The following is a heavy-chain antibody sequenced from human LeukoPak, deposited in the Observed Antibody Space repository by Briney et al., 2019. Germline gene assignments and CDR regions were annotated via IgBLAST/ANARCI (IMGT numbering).Heavy chain of an antibody. CDR3: ARDLQYCSSTSCYSFDY. Sequence: ASVKVSCKASGYTFTSYGNSWVRQAPGQGLEWMGWISAYNGNTNYAQKLQGRVTMTTDTSTSTAYMELRSLRSDDTAVYYCARDLQYCSSTSCYSFDYWGQGTLVTVSS. CDR1: GYTFTSYG. J-gene: IGHJ4*02. V-gene: IGHV1-18*01. CDR2: ISAYNGNT. D-gene: IGHD2-2*01.